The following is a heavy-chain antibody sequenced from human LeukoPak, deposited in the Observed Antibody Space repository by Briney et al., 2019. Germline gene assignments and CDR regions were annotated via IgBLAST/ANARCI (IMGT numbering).Heavy chain of an antibody. CDR1: GGSNSSYY. Sequence: PSETLSLTCTVSGGSNSSYYWSWIRQPPGKGLEWIGYIYYSGSTNYNPSLKSRVTISVDTSKNQFSLNLSSVTAADTALYYCASVIRRPKTIYDYYYMDVWGKGTTVTISS. V-gene: IGHV4-59*01. D-gene: IGHD1-14*01. J-gene: IGHJ6*03. CDR2: IYYSGST. CDR3: ASVIRRPKTIYDYYYMDV.